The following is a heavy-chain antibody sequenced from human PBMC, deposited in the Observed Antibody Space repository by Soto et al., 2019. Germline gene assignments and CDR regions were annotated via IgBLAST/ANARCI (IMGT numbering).Heavy chain of an antibody. D-gene: IGHD3-22*01. J-gene: IGHJ3*02. CDR1: GFTFDDYA. V-gene: IGHV3-9*01. CDR3: AKDSTSILFYYDSSGYAFDI. Sequence: SLTISCAASGFTFDDYAMHWVRQAPGKGLEWVSGISWNSGSIGYADSVKGRFTISRDNAKNSLYLQMNSLRAEDTALYYCAKDSTSILFYYDSSGYAFDIWGQGTMVTVSS. CDR2: ISWNSGSI.